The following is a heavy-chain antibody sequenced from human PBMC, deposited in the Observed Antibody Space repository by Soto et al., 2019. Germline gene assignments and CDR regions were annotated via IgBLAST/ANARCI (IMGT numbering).Heavy chain of an antibody. D-gene: IGHD3-3*01. J-gene: IGHJ4*02. V-gene: IGHV3-30*18. CDR1: GFTFSIYG. Sequence: QVQLVESGGGVVQPGRSLRLSCAASGFTFSIYGMHWVRQAPGKGLDWVAVISYDGSNKYYADSVKGRFTISRDNSKNTLYLQMNSLRGEDTAVYYCAKETVEYYFDYWGQGTLVTVSS. CDR3: AKETVEYYFDY. CDR2: ISYDGSNK.